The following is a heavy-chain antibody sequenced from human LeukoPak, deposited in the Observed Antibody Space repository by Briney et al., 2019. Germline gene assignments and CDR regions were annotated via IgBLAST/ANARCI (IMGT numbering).Heavy chain of an antibody. Sequence: VASVKVSCKASGYTFTGYYMYWVRQAPGQGLEWMGRINPNSGGTNYAQKFQGRVTMTRDTSISTAYMELSRLRSDDTAVYYCAYSSGWYNWFDPWGQGTLVTVSS. D-gene: IGHD6-19*01. CDR1: GYTFTGYY. CDR2: INPNSGGT. J-gene: IGHJ5*02. CDR3: AYSSGWYNWFDP. V-gene: IGHV1-2*06.